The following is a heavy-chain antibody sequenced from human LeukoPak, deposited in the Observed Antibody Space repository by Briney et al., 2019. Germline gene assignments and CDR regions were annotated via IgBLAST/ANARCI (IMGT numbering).Heavy chain of an antibody. J-gene: IGHJ4*02. D-gene: IGHD6-13*01. CDR2: IYSGGST. CDR1: GFTVSSNY. Sequence: GGSLRLSCAASGFTVSSNYMSWVRQAPGKGLEWVSVIYSGGSTYYADSVKGRFTISRDNSKNTLYLQMNSLRAEDTAVYYCAALGYSSSWFDYWGQGTLVTVSS. CDR3: AALGYSSSWFDY. V-gene: IGHV3-66*01.